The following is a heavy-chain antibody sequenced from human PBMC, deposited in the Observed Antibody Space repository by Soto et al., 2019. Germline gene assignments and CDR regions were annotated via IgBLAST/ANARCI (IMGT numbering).Heavy chain of an antibody. J-gene: IGHJ4*02. V-gene: IGHV3-15*05. CDR3: TTRIVGATTHVDY. Sequence: GSLRLSCAASGFTFSSSGMHWVRQAPGKGLEWVGRIKSKPDGETTDYAAPVKGRFTISRDDSKDTLYLQMNSLETEDTAVYHCTTRIVGATTHVDYWGQGTPVTVSS. D-gene: IGHD1-26*01. CDR2: IKSKPDGETT. CDR1: GFTFSSSG.